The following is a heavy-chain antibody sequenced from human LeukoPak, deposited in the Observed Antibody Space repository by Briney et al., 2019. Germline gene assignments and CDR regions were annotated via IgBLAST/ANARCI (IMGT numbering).Heavy chain of an antibody. CDR1: GYTFTGYY. D-gene: IGHD3-22*01. V-gene: IGHV1-2*02. Sequence: ASVKVSCKASGYTFTGYYMHWVRQAPGQGLEWMGWINPNSGGTNYAQKFQGRVTMTGDTSISTAYMELSRLRSDDTAVYYCARVGYYYDSSGYPTYYFDYWGQGTLVTVSS. CDR3: ARVGYYYDSSGYPTYYFDY. J-gene: IGHJ4*02. CDR2: INPNSGGT.